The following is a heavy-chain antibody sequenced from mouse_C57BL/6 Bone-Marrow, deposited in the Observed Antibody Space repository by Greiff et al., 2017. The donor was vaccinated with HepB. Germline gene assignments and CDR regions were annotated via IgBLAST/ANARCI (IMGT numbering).Heavy chain of an antibody. CDR2: IDPANGNT. CDR3: AGLRFFFAY. Sequence: VQLQQSVAELVRPGASVKLSCTASGFNIKNPYMHWVKQRPEQGLEWIGRIDPANGNTKYAPKFQGKATITADTSSNTAYLQLSSLTSEDTAIYYWAGLRFFFAYWGQGTLVTVSA. J-gene: IGHJ3*01. D-gene: IGHD1-1*01. CDR1: GFNIKNPY. V-gene: IGHV14-3*01.